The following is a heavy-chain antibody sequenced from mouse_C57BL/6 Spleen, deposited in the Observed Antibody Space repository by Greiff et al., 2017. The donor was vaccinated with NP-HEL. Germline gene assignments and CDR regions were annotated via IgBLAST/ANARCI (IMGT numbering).Heavy chain of an antibody. D-gene: IGHD4-1*01. CDR3: ERGLAWFAY. CDR1: GYSITSDY. Sequence: EVQLQQSGPGLAKPSQTLSLTCSATGYSITSDYWNWIRKFPGNKLEYMGYISYSGSTHYNPSLKSRISITRDTSKNQYYLQLKSVTTEDAATYYCERGLAWFAYWGQGTLVTVSA. J-gene: IGHJ3*01. V-gene: IGHV3-8*01. CDR2: ISYSGST.